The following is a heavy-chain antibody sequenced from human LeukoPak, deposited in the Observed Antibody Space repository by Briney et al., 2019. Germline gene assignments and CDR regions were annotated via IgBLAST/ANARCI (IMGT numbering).Heavy chain of an antibody. J-gene: IGHJ5*02. Sequence: RASVKVSCKASGYTFINNWMHLVRQAPAPGLEWIGLVNPTRNGTLYAQKFQGRVTMTMDMSTSTDHLELSSLRSEDTAVYYCARDNSVGDIAWWFDLWGQGTLVTVSS. CDR1: GYTFINNW. D-gene: IGHD3-10*01. CDR2: VNPTRNGT. CDR3: ARDNSVGDIAWWFDL. V-gene: IGHV1-46*01.